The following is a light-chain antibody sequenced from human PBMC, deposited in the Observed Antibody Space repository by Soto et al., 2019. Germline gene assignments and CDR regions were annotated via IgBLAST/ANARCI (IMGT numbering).Light chain of an antibody. Sequence: EIVLTQSPGTLSLSPGERATLSCMASQSVSSSYLAWYQQKPGQAPRLLIYGASSRATGIPDRFSGSGSGTDFAVNISRLEPEDWAVYYCQEYGGSASTILGGGTKVEIK. J-gene: IGKJ4*01. CDR3: QEYGGSASTI. CDR2: GAS. V-gene: IGKV3-20*01. CDR1: QSVSSSY.